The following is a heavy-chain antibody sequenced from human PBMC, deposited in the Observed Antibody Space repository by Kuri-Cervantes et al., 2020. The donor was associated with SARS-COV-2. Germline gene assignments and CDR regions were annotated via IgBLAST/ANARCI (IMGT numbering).Heavy chain of an antibody. CDR1: GGTFSSNA. J-gene: IGHJ4*02. D-gene: IGHD3-16*01. CDR3: AVGGEYQMLGPYLNY. V-gene: IGHV1-69*04. CDR2: LSPVLRTT. Sequence: SVKVSCKAPGGTFSSNAISWVRQAPGQGLEWMGRLSPVLRTTHYAQKFQGRLTITADNSTTTAYMDLGSLKSDDTAVYYCAVGGEYQMLGPYLNYWGQGTLVTVSS.